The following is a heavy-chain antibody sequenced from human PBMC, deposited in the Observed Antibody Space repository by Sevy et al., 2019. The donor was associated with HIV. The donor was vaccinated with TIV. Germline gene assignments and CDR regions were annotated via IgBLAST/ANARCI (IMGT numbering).Heavy chain of an antibody. CDR2: IEKDGSEK. CDR3: ARLCNGFIYYYYYGMDV. J-gene: IGHJ6*02. CDR1: GFAFSSSW. D-gene: IGHD2-15*01. V-gene: IGHV3-7*01. Sequence: GGSLRLSCAASGFAFSSSWMTWVRQAPGKGLEWVANIEKDGSEKYYVDFLKGRFTISRDNAKNSLYLQMNSLRDEDTAVYYCARLCNGFIYYYYYGMDVWGQGTTVTVSS.